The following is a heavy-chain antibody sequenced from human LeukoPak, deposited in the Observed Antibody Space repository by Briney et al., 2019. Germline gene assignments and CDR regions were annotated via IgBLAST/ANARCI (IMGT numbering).Heavy chain of an antibody. CDR1: GGTFSSYA. CDR3: ARDRQVDFWSGYYFPSGYYYYGMDV. D-gene: IGHD3-3*01. Sequence: SVKVSCKASGGTFSSYAISWVRQAPGQGLEWMGGIIPIFGTANYAQKFQGRVTITADESTSTAYMELSSLRSEDTAVYYCARDRQVDFWSGYYFPSGYYYYGMDVWGQGTTVTVSS. J-gene: IGHJ6*02. CDR2: IIPIFGTA. V-gene: IGHV1-69*13.